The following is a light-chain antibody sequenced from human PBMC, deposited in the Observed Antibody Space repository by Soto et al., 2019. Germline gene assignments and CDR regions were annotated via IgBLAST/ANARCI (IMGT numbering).Light chain of an antibody. J-gene: IGLJ2*01. Sequence: QSVLTQPRSVSGSPGQSVTLSCTGTSSDVGGYHYVSWYQHHPGKAPKIIIYDVNKRPSGVPDRFSGSKSGNTASLTISGLQTEDEADYHCCSYAGSYTLVFGGGTKVTVL. CDR1: SSDVGGYHY. CDR2: DVN. V-gene: IGLV2-11*01. CDR3: CSYAGSYTLV.